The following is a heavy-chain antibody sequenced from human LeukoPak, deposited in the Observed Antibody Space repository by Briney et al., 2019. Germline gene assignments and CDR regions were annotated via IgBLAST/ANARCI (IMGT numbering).Heavy chain of an antibody. V-gene: IGHV3-48*02. CDR3: AKNSPGGYYFNY. Sequence: GGSLRLSCAASGFTFSTYNMNWVRQAPGKGLEWVSYISSSSNTIYYADSVKGRFTISKDNAKNSVYLQMNSLRDEDTAVYYCAKNSPGGYYFNYWGQGTLVTVSA. D-gene: IGHD2/OR15-2a*01. CDR2: ISSSSNTI. J-gene: IGHJ4*02. CDR1: GFTFSTYN.